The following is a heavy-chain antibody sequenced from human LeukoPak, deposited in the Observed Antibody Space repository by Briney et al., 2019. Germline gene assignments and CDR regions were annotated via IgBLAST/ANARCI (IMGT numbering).Heavy chain of an antibody. CDR2: IIPIFCTA. D-gene: IGHD3-10*01. CDR1: GGTFSSYA. CDR3: ARLNFFGTYYFDY. J-gene: IGHJ4*02. V-gene: IGHV1-69*05. Sequence: GSSVNVSCKASGGTFSSYAISWVRQAPGQGLEWMGGIIPIFCTANYAQKFQGRVTITTDESTSTAYMELSSLRSEDTAVYYCARLNFFGTYYFDYWGPGTLVTVSS.